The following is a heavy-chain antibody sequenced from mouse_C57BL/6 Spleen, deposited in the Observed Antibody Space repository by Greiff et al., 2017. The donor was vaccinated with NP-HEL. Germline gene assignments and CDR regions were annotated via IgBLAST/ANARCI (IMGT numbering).Heavy chain of an antibody. J-gene: IGHJ2*01. D-gene: IGHD2-3*01. CDR3: ARDEGYAVRDYFDY. V-gene: IGHV5-4*01. CDR2: ISDGGSYT. CDR1: GFTFSSYA. Sequence: DVMLVESGGGLVKPGGSLKLSCAASGFTFSSYAMSWVRQTPEKRLEWVATISDGGSYTYYPDNVKGRFTISRDNAKNNLYLQMSHLKSEDTAMYYCARDEGYAVRDYFDYWGQGTTLTVSS.